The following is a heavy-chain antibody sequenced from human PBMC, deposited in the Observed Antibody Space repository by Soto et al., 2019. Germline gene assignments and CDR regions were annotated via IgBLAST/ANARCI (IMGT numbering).Heavy chain of an antibody. CDR2: MNPNSGNT. J-gene: IGHJ6*02. Sequence: GASVKVSCKASGYTFTSYDINWVRQATGQGLEWMGWMNPNSGNTGYAQKFQGRVTMTRNTSISTAYMELSSLRSEDTAVYYCARKVGYSPPYYGMDVWGQGTTVTVSS. D-gene: IGHD6-13*01. CDR3: ARKVGYSPPYYGMDV. CDR1: GYTFTSYD. V-gene: IGHV1-8*01.